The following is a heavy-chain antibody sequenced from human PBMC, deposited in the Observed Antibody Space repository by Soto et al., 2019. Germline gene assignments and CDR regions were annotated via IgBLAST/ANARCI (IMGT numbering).Heavy chain of an antibody. CDR1: GFTLCRYS. CDR3: ARKTDWIPDY. CDR2: ISNDGFKT. D-gene: IGHD5-18*01. J-gene: IGHJ4*02. V-gene: IGHV3-30-3*01. Sequence: QVQLVESGGGVVEPGRPVGLACAACGFTLCRYSMYWVRQARGEGLEWVSVISNDGFKTYYADSVKGRFTVSRDNSKNMLYLQMNSLRPEDTGVYYCARKTDWIPDYWGQGTLVTVSS.